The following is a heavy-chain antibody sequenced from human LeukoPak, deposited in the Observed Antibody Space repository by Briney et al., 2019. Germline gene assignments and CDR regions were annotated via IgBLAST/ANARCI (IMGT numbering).Heavy chain of an antibody. CDR3: ARVGYGDYGGLDY. CDR2: IYHSGST. Sequence: SETLSLTCAVSSDSISSSNWWSWVRQPPGKGLEWIGEIYHSGSTNYSPSLKSRVTISVDKSKNQFSLKLSSVTAADTAVYYCARVGYGDYGGLDYWGQGTLVTVSS. J-gene: IGHJ4*02. V-gene: IGHV4-4*02. CDR1: SDSISSSNW. D-gene: IGHD4-17*01.